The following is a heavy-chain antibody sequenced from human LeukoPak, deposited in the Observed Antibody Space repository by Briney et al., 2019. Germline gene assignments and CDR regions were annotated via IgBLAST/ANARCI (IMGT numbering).Heavy chain of an antibody. Sequence: GGSLRLSCAASGFTFNTYWMSWVSQSPGKGVEWVANIKRDGSEKYYVDSVKGRFTIFGDNSKNSLYLQTNSMRAEDTAVYFCPKDSRGSSTGVIWGQGTMVTVSS. CDR2: IKRDGSEK. CDR3: PKDSRGSSTGVI. J-gene: IGHJ3*02. D-gene: IGHD5-18*01. V-gene: IGHV3-7*01. CDR1: GFTFNTYW.